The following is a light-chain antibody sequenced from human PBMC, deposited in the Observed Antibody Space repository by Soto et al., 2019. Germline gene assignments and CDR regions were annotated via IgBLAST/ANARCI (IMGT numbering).Light chain of an antibody. CDR1: QSVNSD. J-gene: IGKJ4*01. CDR3: QQRNYWLT. CDR2: DAS. Sequence: EIVLTQSPATLSLSPGERATLSCRASQSVNSDLAWYQQKPGQAPRLLIYDASNRATGIPARFSGSGSGTDFTLTISSLEPEDLAVYYYQQRNYWLTFGGGTKVEIK. V-gene: IGKV3-11*01.